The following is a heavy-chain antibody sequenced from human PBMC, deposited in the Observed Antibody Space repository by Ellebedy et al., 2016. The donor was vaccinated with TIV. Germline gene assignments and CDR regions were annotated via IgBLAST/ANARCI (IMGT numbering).Heavy chain of an antibody. V-gene: IGHV4-38-2*02. CDR1: GYSISSGYY. J-gene: IGHJ4*02. D-gene: IGHD1-7*01. Sequence: SETLSLTCTVSGYSISSGYYWGWIRQPPGKGLEWIGRIYHSGSTYYNPSLKSRVTISVDTSKNQFSLKLRSVTAADTAVYYCARDRTGTSFDYWGQGTLVTVSS. CDR2: IYHSGST. CDR3: ARDRTGTSFDY.